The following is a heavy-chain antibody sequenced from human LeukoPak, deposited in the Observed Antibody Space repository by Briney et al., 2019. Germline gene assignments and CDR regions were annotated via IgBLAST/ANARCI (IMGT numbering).Heavy chain of an antibody. J-gene: IGHJ6*02. Sequence: SETLSLTCTVSGGSITSYYWSWIRQHPGKGLEWIGYIYYSGSTYYNPSLKSRVTISVDTSKNQFSLKLSSVTAADTAVYYCARLQGSTYYDFWSGPHPNYGMDVWGQGTTVTVSS. CDR3: ARLQGSTYYDFWSGPHPNYGMDV. CDR2: IYYSGST. CDR1: GGSITSYY. D-gene: IGHD3-3*01. V-gene: IGHV4-59*06.